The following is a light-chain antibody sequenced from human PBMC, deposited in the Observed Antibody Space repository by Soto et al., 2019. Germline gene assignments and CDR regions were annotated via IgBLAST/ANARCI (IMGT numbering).Light chain of an antibody. J-gene: IGKJ1*01. CDR1: QSVLYSSNNKKY. Sequence: DIVMTQAPYSLAVSLGEGATINCKSMQSVLYSSNNKKYLACYQQKPGQAPNMXXYWASTRESGVPDRFSGSGSVTDFTLTISRLKAEDVAVYVCQQYYSAPRTFGHGTKVDIK. CDR3: QQYYSAPRT. CDR2: WAS. V-gene: IGKV4-1*01.